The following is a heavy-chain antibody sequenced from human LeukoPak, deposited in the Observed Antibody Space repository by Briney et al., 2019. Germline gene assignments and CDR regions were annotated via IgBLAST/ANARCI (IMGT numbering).Heavy chain of an antibody. CDR2: IYSGGST. CDR3: ARDRGELLWFGELPYYFDY. Sequence: GGSLRLSCAASGFTVSSNYMSWVRQAPGKGLEWVSVIYSGGSTYYADSVKGRFTISRDNAKNSLYLQMNSLRAEDTAVYYCARDRGELLWFGELPYYFDYWGQGTLVTVSS. CDR1: GFTVSSNY. J-gene: IGHJ4*02. D-gene: IGHD3-10*01. V-gene: IGHV3-66*01.